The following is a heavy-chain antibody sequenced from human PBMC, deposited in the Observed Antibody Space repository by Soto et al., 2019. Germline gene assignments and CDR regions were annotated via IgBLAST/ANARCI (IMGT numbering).Heavy chain of an antibody. V-gene: IGHV1-3*01. CDR3: ARDNDILTGYYLNFDY. CDR1: GYTFTSYA. J-gene: IGHJ4*02. D-gene: IGHD3-9*01. CDR2: INAGNGNT. Sequence: ASVKVSCKACGYTFTSYAMHWVRQAPGQRLEWMGWINAGNGNTKYSQKFQGRVTITRDTSASTAYMELSSLRSEDTAVYYCARDNDILTGYYLNFDYWGQGTLVTVSS.